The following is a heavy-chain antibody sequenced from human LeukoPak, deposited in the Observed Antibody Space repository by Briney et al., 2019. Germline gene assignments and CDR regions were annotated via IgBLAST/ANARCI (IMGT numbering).Heavy chain of an antibody. CDR3: ARACILTGITQFDP. D-gene: IGHD3-9*01. V-gene: IGHV5-51*01. CDR2: IYPGDSDT. J-gene: IGHJ5*02. CDR1: GYSFTSYW. Sequence: GESLQIWCKGSGYSFTSYWIGWGRQVPGKGVEWMGIIYPGDSDTRDSPSFQGQVTISADKSISTAYLQSSSLKASDTPMYYCARACILTGITQFDPWGQGTLVTVSS.